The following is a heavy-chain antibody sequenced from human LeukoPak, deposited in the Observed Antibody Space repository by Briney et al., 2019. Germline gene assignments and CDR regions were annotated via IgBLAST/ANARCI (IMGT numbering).Heavy chain of an antibody. CDR3: ARRKDSDY. V-gene: IGHV3-30-3*01. Sequence: GRSLRLSCAASGFTFSSYAMHWVRQAPGKGLDWVAVISFDGSIKAYADSVKGQFTISRDNSKNTLYLQMNSLRPEDTAVYYCARRKDSDYWGQGTLVTVSS. CDR2: ISFDGSIK. D-gene: IGHD1-14*01. J-gene: IGHJ4*02. CDR1: GFTFSSYA.